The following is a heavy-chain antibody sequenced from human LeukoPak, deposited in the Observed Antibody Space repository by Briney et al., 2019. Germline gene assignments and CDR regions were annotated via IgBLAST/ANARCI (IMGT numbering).Heavy chain of an antibody. CDR3: ARDHLVGIVVVTYYFDY. J-gene: IGHJ4*02. V-gene: IGHV1-46*01. D-gene: IGHD3-22*01. Sequence: GASVKVSCKASGYTFTSYYMHWVRQAPGQGLEWMGIINPSGGSTSYAQKFQGRVTITRDTSASTAYMELSSLRSEDTAVYYCARDHLVGIVVVTYYFDYWGQGTLVTVSS. CDR1: GYTFTSYY. CDR2: INPSGGST.